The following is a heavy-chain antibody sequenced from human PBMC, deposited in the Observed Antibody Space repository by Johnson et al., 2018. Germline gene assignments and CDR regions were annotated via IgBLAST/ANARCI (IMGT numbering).Heavy chain of an antibody. CDR3: AGERIDDSSGYDPCSMDV. V-gene: IGHV3-11*05. J-gene: IGHJ6*03. CDR1: GFTFSDYY. CDR2: ISSSSSYI. Sequence: QVQLVESGGGLVQPGGSLRLSCAASGFTFSDYYMSWIRQAPGKGLEWVSSISSSSSYIYYADSVKGHFTISRDNAKTSLYLQMNSLRAEDTAVYYCAGERIDDSSGYDPCSMDVWGKGTTVTVSS. D-gene: IGHD3-22*01.